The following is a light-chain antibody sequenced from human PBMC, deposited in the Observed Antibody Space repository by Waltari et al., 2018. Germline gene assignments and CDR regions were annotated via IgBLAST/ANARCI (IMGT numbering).Light chain of an antibody. Sequence: QSALTQPASVSGSPGQSITISCTGTSSDVENYHLVSWYQQHPDKAPKLMIFEVSRRPSGVSDRFSGSKSGNSSSLTISGLQADDEADYYCCSYAGRSTWVFGGGTKLTVL. CDR1: SSDVENYHL. CDR3: CSYAGRSTWV. J-gene: IGLJ3*02. CDR2: EVS. V-gene: IGLV2-23*02.